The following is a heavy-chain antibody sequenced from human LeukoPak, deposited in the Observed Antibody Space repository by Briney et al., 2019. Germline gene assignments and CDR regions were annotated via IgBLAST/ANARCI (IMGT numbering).Heavy chain of an antibody. J-gene: IGHJ4*02. Sequence: PGGSLRLSCAASGFTFSSYEMNWVRQAPGKGLEWVSYISSGGSTIYYADSVKGRFTISRDNAKNSLYLQMNSLRAEDTAVYYCARELAVAGTESFDYWGQGTLVTVSS. V-gene: IGHV3-48*03. D-gene: IGHD6-19*01. CDR1: GFTFSSYE. CDR3: ARELAVAGTESFDY. CDR2: ISSGGSTI.